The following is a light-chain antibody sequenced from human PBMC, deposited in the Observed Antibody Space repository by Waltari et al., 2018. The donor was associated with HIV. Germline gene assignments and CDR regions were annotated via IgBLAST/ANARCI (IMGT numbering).Light chain of an antibody. CDR3: AAWDDSLSGWV. V-gene: IGLV1-47*01. J-gene: IGLJ3*02. Sequence: QSVLTQPPSASGTPGQRVTISCSGSSSNIGSNYVYWYQQLPGTAPKLLIYRNNQRPSGVPDRCSGSKSGTSASLAISGLQSEDEADYYCAAWDDSLSGWVFGGGTKLTVL. CDR2: RNN. CDR1: SSNIGSNY.